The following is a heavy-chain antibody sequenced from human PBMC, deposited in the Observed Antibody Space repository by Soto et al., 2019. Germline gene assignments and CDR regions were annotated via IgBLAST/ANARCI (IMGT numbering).Heavy chain of an antibody. D-gene: IGHD1-26*01. Sequence: PSETLSLTCTVSGGSITTGGSYWSWIRQHPGKGLEWIGYVYYSGTTYSHPSLNSRVSISVDTSENQFSLRLTSVTAADTAVYYCVTVNLVGAAYYFDYWGPGTLVTVSS. J-gene: IGHJ4*02. CDR1: GGSITTGGSY. CDR3: VTVNLVGAAYYFDY. V-gene: IGHV4-30-4*08. CDR2: VYYSGTT.